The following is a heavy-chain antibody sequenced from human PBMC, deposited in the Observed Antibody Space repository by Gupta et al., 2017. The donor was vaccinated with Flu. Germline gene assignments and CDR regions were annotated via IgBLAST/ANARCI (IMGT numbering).Heavy chain of an antibody. CDR3: ARDSSSPIAAAGDYYYYYGMDV. V-gene: IGHV4-61*02. CDR1: GGSISSGSYY. Sequence: QVQLQESGPGLVKPSQTLSLTCTVSGGSISSGSYYWSWIRPPAGKGLEWIGRIYTSGSTNYNPSLKSRVTISVDTSKNQFSLKLSSVTAADTAVYYCARDSSSPIAAAGDYYYYYGMDVWGQGTTVTVSS. CDR2: IYTSGST. D-gene: IGHD6-13*01. J-gene: IGHJ6*02.